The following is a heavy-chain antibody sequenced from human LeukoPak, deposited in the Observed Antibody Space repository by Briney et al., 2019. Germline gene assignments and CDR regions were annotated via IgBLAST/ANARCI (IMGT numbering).Heavy chain of an antibody. D-gene: IGHD6-13*01. CDR2: INAGNGNT. Sequence: ASVKVSCKASGYTFTSYAMHWVRQAPGQRLEWMGWINAGNGNTKYSQKFQGRVTITRGTSASTAYMELSSLRSEDTAVYYCARNIAAAGTRAGGYYYYYGMDVWGQGTTVTVSS. V-gene: IGHV1-3*01. J-gene: IGHJ6*02. CDR3: ARNIAAAGTRAGGYYYYYGMDV. CDR1: GYTFTSYA.